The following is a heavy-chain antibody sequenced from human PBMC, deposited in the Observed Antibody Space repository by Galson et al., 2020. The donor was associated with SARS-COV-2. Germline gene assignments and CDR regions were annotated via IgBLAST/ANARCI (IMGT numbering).Heavy chain of an antibody. CDR1: GFTFDDYA. D-gene: IGHD6-19*01. CDR2: ISWNSNNI. V-gene: IGHV3-9*01. CDR3: AKEVGSSGQAVGGMDV. Sequence: QAGGSLRLSCKASGFTFDDYAMHWVRQAPGKGLEWVSSISWNSNNIGYADSVKGRFTISRDNAENSVSLQMNSLRAEDTALYYCAKEVGSSGQAVGGMDVWGQGTTVTVSS. J-gene: IGHJ6*02.